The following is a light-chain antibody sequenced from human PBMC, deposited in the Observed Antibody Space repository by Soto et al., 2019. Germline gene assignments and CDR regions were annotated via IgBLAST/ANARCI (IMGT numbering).Light chain of an antibody. Sequence: EIVLTQSPGTLSLSPGERATLSCRASQSVSSNYLAWYQQKPGQAPRLLIYGASSRATGIPDRFSGSGSGTELTLTISRLEPEDFAVYYCQQYGGSPRTFGQGTKVDIK. CDR2: GAS. CDR3: QQYGGSPRT. V-gene: IGKV3-20*01. J-gene: IGKJ1*01. CDR1: QSVSSNY.